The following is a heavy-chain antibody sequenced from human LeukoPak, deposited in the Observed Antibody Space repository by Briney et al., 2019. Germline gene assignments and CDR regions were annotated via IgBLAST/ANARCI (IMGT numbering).Heavy chain of an antibody. Sequence: GGSLRLSCAASGFTVSSNYMSWVRQAPGKGLEWVSVIYSGGSTYYADSVKGRFTISRDNSKNTLYLQMNSLGAEDTAVYYCARVYGDYNYYYYYYMDVWGKGTTVTVSS. CDR3: ARVYGDYNYYYYYYMDV. CDR2: IYSGGST. CDR1: GFTVSSNY. J-gene: IGHJ6*03. V-gene: IGHV3-53*01. D-gene: IGHD4-17*01.